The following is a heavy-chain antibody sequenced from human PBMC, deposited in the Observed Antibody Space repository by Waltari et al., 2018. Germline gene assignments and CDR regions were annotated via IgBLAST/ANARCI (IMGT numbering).Heavy chain of an antibody. CDR3: ARGNPTHTH. J-gene: IGHJ4*02. CDR1: GGSFSGYY. Sequence: QVQLQQWGAGLLKPSETLSLTCAVYGGSFSGYYWSWIRQPPGKGLVWFGEINHSGSTNYNPSRKGRVTRSVEPSKNQCSLKLSSVTAADTAVYYCARGNPTHTHWGQGTLVTVSS. D-gene: IGHD2-2*02. V-gene: IGHV4-34*01. CDR2: INHSGST.